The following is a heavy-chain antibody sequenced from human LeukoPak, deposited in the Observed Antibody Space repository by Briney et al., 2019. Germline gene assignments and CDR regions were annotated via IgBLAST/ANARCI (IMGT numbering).Heavy chain of an antibody. CDR1: GGSISSYY. D-gene: IGHD2-2*01. V-gene: IGHV4-59*01. CDR3: ATSGYGLVDAFDI. J-gene: IGHJ3*02. Sequence: SETLSLTCTVSGGSISSYYWSWIRQPPGKGLEWIGYIYYSGSTNYNPSLKSRVTISVDTSKNQFSLKLSSVTAADAAVYYCATSGYGLVDAFDIWGQGTMVTVPS. CDR2: IYYSGST.